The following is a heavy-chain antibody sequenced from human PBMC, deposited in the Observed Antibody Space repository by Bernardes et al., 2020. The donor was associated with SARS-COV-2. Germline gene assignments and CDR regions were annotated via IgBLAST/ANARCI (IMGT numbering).Heavy chain of an antibody. Sequence: SETLSLTCAVSGGSISSSNWWSWVRQPPGKGLEWIGEIYHSGSTNYNPSLKSRVTISVDKSKNQFSLKLSSVTAADTAVYYCASSGIYCSSTSCYGLGMDVWGQGTTVTVSS. CDR3: ASSGIYCSSTSCYGLGMDV. V-gene: IGHV4-4*02. J-gene: IGHJ6*02. D-gene: IGHD2-2*01. CDR2: IYHSGST. CDR1: GGSISSSNW.